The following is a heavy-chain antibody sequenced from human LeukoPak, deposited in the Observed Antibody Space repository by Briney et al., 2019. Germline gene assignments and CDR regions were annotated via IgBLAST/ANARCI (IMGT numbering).Heavy chain of an antibody. CDR3: ARGPDCSGGSCYPFFGY. J-gene: IGHJ4*02. Sequence: SETLSLTCTVSGGSISSYYWSWIRQPPGKGLEWIGYINYSGSTNYNPSLKSRVTISVDTSKNQFSLKLSSVTAADTAVYYCARGPDCSGGSCYPFFGYWGQGTLVTVSS. CDR2: INYSGST. CDR1: GGSISSYY. V-gene: IGHV4-59*01. D-gene: IGHD2-15*01.